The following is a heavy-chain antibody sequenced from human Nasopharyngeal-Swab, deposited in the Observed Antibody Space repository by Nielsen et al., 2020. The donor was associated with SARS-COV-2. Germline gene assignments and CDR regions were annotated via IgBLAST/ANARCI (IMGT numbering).Heavy chain of an antibody. D-gene: IGHD2-2*01. V-gene: IGHV3-30-3*01. CDR2: ISYDGSNK. J-gene: IGHJ4*02. Sequence: GGSLRLSCAASGFTFSSYAMHWVRQAPGKGLEWVAVISYDGSNKYYADPVKGRLTISRDNSKNTLYLQMNSLRAEDTAVYYCARDCCQLPLYYFDYWGQGTLVTVSS. CDR1: GFTFSSYA. CDR3: ARDCCQLPLYYFDY.